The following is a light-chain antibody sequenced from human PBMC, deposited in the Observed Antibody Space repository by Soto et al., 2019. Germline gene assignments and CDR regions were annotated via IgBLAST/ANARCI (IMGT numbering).Light chain of an antibody. V-gene: IGKV3-20*01. Sequence: EIVLTQSPGTLSLSPGEKATLSCRASQSVSSSYLAWFQQQPGQAPRLLIYTTFSRATGISDRFSGSGSGTDFTLTISRLEPEDLAVYYCQQYGSSPITFGQGTRLEIK. CDR1: QSVSSSY. J-gene: IGKJ5*01. CDR2: TTF. CDR3: QQYGSSPIT.